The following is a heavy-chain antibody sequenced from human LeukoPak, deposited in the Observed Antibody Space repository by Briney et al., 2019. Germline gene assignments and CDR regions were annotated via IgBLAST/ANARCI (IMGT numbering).Heavy chain of an antibody. D-gene: IGHD3-10*01. J-gene: IGHJ3*02. V-gene: IGHV4-59*01. CDR3: ARSPIGYYGSSDAFDI. Sequence: SETLSLTCAVYGGSFSGYYWSWIRQPPGKGLEWIGYIYYSGSTNYNPSLKSRVTISVDTSKNQFSLKLSSVTAADTAVYYCARSPIGYYGSSDAFDIWGQGTMVTVSS. CDR2: IYYSGST. CDR1: GGSFSGYY.